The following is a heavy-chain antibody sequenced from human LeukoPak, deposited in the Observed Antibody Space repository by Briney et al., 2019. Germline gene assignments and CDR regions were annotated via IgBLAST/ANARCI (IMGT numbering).Heavy chain of an antibody. J-gene: IGHJ4*02. V-gene: IGHV3-23*01. D-gene: IGHD6-13*01. CDR2: ISGSGGSA. CDR3: ASSSWDD. Sequence: PGGSLRLSCAASGFTFSNYAITWVRQAPGKGLDWVSTISGSGGSAYYTDSVKGRFTISRDNSKNTVYLQMNSLRAEDTAVYYCASSSWDDWGQGTLVTVSS. CDR1: GFTFSNYA.